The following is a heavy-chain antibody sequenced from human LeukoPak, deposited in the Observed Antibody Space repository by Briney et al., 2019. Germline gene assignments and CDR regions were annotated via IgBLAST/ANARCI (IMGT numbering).Heavy chain of an antibody. J-gene: IGHJ4*02. CDR3: AKTYDSSGYPNY. D-gene: IGHD3-22*01. Sequence: GGSLRLSCAASGFTFSSYWMHWVRQAPGKGLVWISRISSDGSSTSYADSVKGRFTISRDNAKNTLYLQMNSLRAEDTAVYYCAKTYDSSGYPNYWGQGTLVTVSS. CDR2: ISSDGSST. V-gene: IGHV3-74*01. CDR1: GFTFSSYW.